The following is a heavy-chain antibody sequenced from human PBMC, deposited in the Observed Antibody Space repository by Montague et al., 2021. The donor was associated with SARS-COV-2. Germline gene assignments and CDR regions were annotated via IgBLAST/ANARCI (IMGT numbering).Heavy chain of an antibody. CDR1: GGSISSYY. D-gene: IGHD1-26*01. CDR3: ARHGRGSYYYYYGMDV. Sequence: SETLSLTCTVSGGSISSYYWSWIRLPQGKGLEWIGYIYYSGSTNYNPSLKSRVIISVDTSKNQYSLKLSSVTAADTAVYYCARHGRGSYYYYYGMDVWGQGTTVTVSS. V-gene: IGHV4-59*08. J-gene: IGHJ6*02. CDR2: IYYSGST.